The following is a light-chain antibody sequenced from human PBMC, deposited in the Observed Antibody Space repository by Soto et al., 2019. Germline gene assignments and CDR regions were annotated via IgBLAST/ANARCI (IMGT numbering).Light chain of an antibody. Sequence: QSALTQPASVSGSPGQSITISCTGTSSDVGSYNLVSWYQQHPGKAPKLMIYEGSKRPSGVSNRFSGSKSGNKASLTISGLQAEDEDDYYCCSYAGSSTWVFGGGTKVTVL. CDR2: EGS. CDR3: CSYAGSSTWV. CDR1: SSDVGSYNL. V-gene: IGLV2-23*01. J-gene: IGLJ3*02.